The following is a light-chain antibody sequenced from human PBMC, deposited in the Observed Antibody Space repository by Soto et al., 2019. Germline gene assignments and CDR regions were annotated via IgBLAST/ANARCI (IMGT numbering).Light chain of an antibody. CDR3: QSYDSSLRGSV. Sequence: QAVVTQPPSVSGAPGQRVTISCSGSSSNIGAPYDVHWFQQLPGAAPKLPIYGNNNRPSAVPDRFSGSKSGTSASLAIAGLQAEDEADYYCQSYDSSLRGSVFGGGTKLTVL. V-gene: IGLV1-40*01. J-gene: IGLJ3*02. CDR2: GNN. CDR1: SSNIGAPYD.